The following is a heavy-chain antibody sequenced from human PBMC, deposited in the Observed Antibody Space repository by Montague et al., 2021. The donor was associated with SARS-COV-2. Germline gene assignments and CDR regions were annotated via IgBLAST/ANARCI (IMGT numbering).Heavy chain of an antibody. CDR1: GGSISSYY. D-gene: IGHD6-19*01. CDR3: ARGSGWMGNAFDI. CDR2: IYYSGST. Sequence: SETLSLTCTVSGGSISSYYWSWIRQPPGKGLEWTGYIYYSGSTNYNPSLRSRVTISVDTSKNQFSLKLSSVTAADTAVYYCARGSGWMGNAFDIWGQGTIVTVSS. V-gene: IGHV4-59*01. J-gene: IGHJ3*02.